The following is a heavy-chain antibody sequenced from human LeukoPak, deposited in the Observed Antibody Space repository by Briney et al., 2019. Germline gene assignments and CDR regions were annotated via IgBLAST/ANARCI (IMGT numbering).Heavy chain of an antibody. V-gene: IGHV4-34*01. Sequence: PSETLSLTCTVSGGSISSYYWSWIRQPPGKGLEWIGEINHSGSTNYNPSLKSRVTISVDTSKNQFSLKLSSVTAADTAVYYCARGPLDYDSSGYNDYWGQGTLVTVSS. CDR3: ARGPLDYDSSGYNDY. J-gene: IGHJ4*02. D-gene: IGHD3-22*01. CDR1: GGSISSYY. CDR2: INHSGST.